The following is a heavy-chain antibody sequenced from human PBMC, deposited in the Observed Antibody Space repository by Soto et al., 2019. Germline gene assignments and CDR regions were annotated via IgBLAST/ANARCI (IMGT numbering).Heavy chain of an antibody. J-gene: IGHJ5*02. V-gene: IGHV1-69*13. Sequence: SVKVSCKASGGTFSSYAISGVRQAPGQGLEWMGGIIPIFGTANYAQKFQGRVTITADESTSTAYMELSSLRSEYTAVYYCARDITIFGFDPWGQGTLVTVSS. CDR3: ARDITIFGFDP. CDR2: IIPIFGTA. D-gene: IGHD3-3*01. CDR1: GGTFSSYA.